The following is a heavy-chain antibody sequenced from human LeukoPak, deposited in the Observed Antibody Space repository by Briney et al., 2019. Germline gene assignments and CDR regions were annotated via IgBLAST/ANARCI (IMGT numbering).Heavy chain of an antibody. CDR2: IWYDGSNK. V-gene: IGHV3-33*01. CDR3: ASLGTNYYGLR. Sequence: GRSLRLACAASGFTFSSYGMHWVRQAPGKGLELVAVIWYDGSNKYYTDSVKGRFTISRDNSKSTLYLKMNSLRAEDTAVYYCASLGTNYYGLRWGQGTLVTVSS. J-gene: IGHJ4*02. CDR1: GFTFSSYG. D-gene: IGHD3-10*01.